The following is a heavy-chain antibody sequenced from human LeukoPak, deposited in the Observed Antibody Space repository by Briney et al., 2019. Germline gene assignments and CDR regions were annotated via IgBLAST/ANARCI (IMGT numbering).Heavy chain of an antibody. D-gene: IGHD3-10*01. Sequence: GGSLRLSCAASGFTFSSYDMNWLRQAPGKGLEWVSYISTSGNTIYYADSVKGRFTIFRDNAKNSLYLQMNSLRAEDTAVYYCAKVPDYYGSGRYHWGQGTLVTVSS. CDR3: AKVPDYYGSGRYH. V-gene: IGHV3-48*03. CDR2: ISTSGNTI. CDR1: GFTFSSYD. J-gene: IGHJ4*02.